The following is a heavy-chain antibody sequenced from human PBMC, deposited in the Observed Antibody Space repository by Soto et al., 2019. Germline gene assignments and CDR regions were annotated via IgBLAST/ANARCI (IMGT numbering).Heavy chain of an antibody. CDR2: ISYDGSNK. J-gene: IGHJ4*02. Sequence: GSLRLSCAASGFTFSSYGMHWVRQAPGKGLEWVAVISYDGSNKYYADSVKGRFTISRDNSKNTLYLQMNSLRAEDTAVYYCASPWGYSGYDDFDYWGQGTLVTVSS. CDR3: ASPWGYSGYDDFDY. CDR1: GFTFSSYG. D-gene: IGHD5-12*01. V-gene: IGHV3-30*03.